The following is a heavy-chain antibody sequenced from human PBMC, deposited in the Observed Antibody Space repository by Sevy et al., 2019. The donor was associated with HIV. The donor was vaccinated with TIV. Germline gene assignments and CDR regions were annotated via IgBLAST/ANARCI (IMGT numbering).Heavy chain of an antibody. J-gene: IGHJ4*02. CDR1: GFTFRTYS. Sequence: GGSLRLSCAASGFTFRTYSMNWVRQAPGKGLEWLSSISDDSRYIYYSDSVKGRFTSSRANAKNLLYLQMNNLRVEDTAIYYCARDFTIFGVVSGIDYWGQGNLVTGSS. CDR2: ISDDSRYI. CDR3: ARDFTIFGVVSGIDY. V-gene: IGHV3-21*04. D-gene: IGHD3-3*01.